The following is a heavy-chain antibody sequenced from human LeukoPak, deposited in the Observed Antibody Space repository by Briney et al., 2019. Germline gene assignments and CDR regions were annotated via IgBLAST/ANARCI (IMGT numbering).Heavy chain of an antibody. D-gene: IGHD3-22*01. CDR1: GFTFSSYA. J-gene: IGHJ3*02. Sequence: GGSLRLSCAASGFTFSSYAMSWVRQAPGKGLEWVSAISGSGGSTYYADSAKGRFTISRDNSKNTLYLQMNSLRAEDTAVYYCAKGDSSGYYRDAFDIWGQGTMVTVSS. CDR3: AKGDSSGYYRDAFDI. CDR2: ISGSGGST. V-gene: IGHV3-23*01.